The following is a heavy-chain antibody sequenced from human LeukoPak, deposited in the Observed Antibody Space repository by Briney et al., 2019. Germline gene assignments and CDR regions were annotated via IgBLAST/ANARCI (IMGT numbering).Heavy chain of an antibody. CDR3: ACSSSGSSPYGMDV. CDR2: ISGSGGST. J-gene: IGHJ6*02. CDR1: GFTFSSYW. Sequence: GGSLRLSCAASGFTFSSYWMSWVRQAPGKGLEWVSGISGSGGSTYYADYVKGRFTISRDNSKNTLYLQMNSLRAEDTAVYYCACSSSGSSPYGMDVWGQGTTVTVSS. V-gene: IGHV3-23*01. D-gene: IGHD3-10*01.